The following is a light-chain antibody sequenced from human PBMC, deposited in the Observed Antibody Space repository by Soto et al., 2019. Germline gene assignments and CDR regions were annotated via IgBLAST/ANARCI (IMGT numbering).Light chain of an antibody. CDR3: QQYNSYSPL. Sequence: DIQMTQSPSTLSASVGDTVTITCRASQSINTWLAWHQQKPGKAPKLLIYDASTFESGVPSRFSGSGSGTDFTLTINSLQPDDFATYYCQQYNSYSPLFGQGTKVDIK. CDR1: QSINTW. J-gene: IGKJ1*01. CDR2: DAS. V-gene: IGKV1-5*01.